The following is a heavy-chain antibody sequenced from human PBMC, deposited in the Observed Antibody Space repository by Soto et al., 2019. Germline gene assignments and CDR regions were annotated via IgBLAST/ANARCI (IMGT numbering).Heavy chain of an antibody. D-gene: IGHD3-3*01. CDR3: ARQEAWSYFDF. V-gene: IGHV3-30*03. CDR1: GFTFSDYG. CDR2: ISSDGRDE. J-gene: IGHJ4*01. Sequence: PGGSLRLSCSVSGFTFSDYGMHWVRQAPGEGLQWVAVISSDGRDEQYADSVKGRFTVSRDNSKSTFYLQMNSLSPEDTAVYSCARQEAWSYFDFWGHGTLVTVSS.